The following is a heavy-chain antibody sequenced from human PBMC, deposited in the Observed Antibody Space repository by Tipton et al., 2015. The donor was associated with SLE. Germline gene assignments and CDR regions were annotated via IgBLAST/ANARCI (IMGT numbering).Heavy chain of an antibody. V-gene: IGHV3-23*01. J-gene: IGHJ4*02. Sequence: SLRLSCAAPGFTFSSRAMSWVRQAPGKGLQWVSTISPDGVPTYYADFVQGRFSISRDNLRDTLFLQKNGLRAEDTAIYYCVKWLSINGWFADHWSQGALVTVSS. D-gene: IGHD3-10*01. CDR2: ISPDGVPT. CDR1: GFTFSSRA. CDR3: VKWLSINGWFADH.